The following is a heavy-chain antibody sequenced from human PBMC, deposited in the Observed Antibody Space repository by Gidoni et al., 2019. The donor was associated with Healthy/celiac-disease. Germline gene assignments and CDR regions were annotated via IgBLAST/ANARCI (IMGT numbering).Heavy chain of an antibody. Sequence: QLQLQESGPGLVKPSETLSLTCTVSGGSISSSSYYWGWIRQPPGKGLEWIGSIYYSGSTYYNPSLKSRVTISVDTSKNQFSLKLSSVTAADTAVYYCARHVRYVGGGGEYFQHWGQGTLVTVSS. CDR1: GGSISSSSYY. D-gene: IGHD3-16*01. CDR2: IYYSGST. V-gene: IGHV4-39*01. J-gene: IGHJ1*01. CDR3: ARHVRYVGGGGEYFQH.